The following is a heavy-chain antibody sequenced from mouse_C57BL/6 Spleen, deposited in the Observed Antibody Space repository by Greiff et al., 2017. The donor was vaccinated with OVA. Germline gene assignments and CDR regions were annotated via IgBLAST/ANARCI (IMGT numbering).Heavy chain of an antibody. D-gene: IGHD2-2*01. J-gene: IGHJ3*01. V-gene: IGHV1-53*01. CDR2: INPSNGGT. CDR1: GYTFTSYW. Sequence: QVQLKQPGTELVKPGASVKLSCKASGYTFTSYWMHWVKQRPGQGLEWIGNINPSNGGTNYNEKFKSKATLTVDKSSSTAYMQLSSLTSEDSAVYYWARTLSTMVTTGFAYWGQGTLVTVSA. CDR3: ARTLSTMVTTGFAY.